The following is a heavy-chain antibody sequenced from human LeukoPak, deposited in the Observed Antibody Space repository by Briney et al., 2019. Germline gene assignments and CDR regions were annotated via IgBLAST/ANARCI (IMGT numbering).Heavy chain of an antibody. D-gene: IGHD2-15*01. J-gene: IGHJ4*02. CDR3: AKAPDNVVVIAATHFDS. V-gene: IGHV3-30*18. Sequence: GGSLRLSCTASGFTSSRYGMHWVRQAPGKGLEWVALASYDISKTYYADSVKGRFTISRDNSKNTLYLQMNSLRAEDTAVYYCAKAPDNVVVIAATHFDSWGQGTLVTVSS. CDR1: GFTSSRYG. CDR2: ASYDISKT.